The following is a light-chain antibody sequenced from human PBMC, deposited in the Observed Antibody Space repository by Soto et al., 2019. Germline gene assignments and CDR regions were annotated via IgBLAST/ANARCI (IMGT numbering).Light chain of an antibody. CDR3: TSYTTANPLA. Sequence: QSVLTQPASVSGSPGQSITISRTGTRSDIGAYNYVSWFQQYAGKAPKCVIYDVNNRPSGISNRFSGSKSGNMASLTISGLRAEGEAGYYCTSYTTANPLAVGGGTELAVL. CDR2: DVN. V-gene: IGLV2-14*01. CDR1: RSDIGAYNY. J-gene: IGLJ2*01.